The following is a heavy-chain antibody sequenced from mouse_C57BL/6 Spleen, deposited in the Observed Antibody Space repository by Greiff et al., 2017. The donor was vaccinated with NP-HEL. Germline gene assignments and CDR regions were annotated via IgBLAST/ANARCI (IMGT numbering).Heavy chain of an antibody. Sequence: VQLQQSGAELVRPGASVKLSCTASGFNIKDDYMHWVKQRPEQGLEWIGWIDPENGDTEYASKFQGKATITADTSSNTAYLQLSSLTSEDTAVDYTVVGIFDYWGQGTTLTVSS. V-gene: IGHV14-4*01. CDR3: VVGIFDY. CDR2: IDPENGDT. J-gene: IGHJ2*01. CDR1: GFNIKDDY. D-gene: IGHD1-1*01.